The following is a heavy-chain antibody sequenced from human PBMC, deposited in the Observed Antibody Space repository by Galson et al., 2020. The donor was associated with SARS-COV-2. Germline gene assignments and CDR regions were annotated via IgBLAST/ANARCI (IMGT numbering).Heavy chain of an antibody. CDR3: AKDDDYVWGSYRTYGFDY. D-gene: IGHD3-16*02. CDR2: ISGSGGTT. V-gene: IGHV3-23*01. Sequence: TGGSLRLSCAASGFTFNSYAMSWVRQAPGKGLEWVSAISGSGGTTYYVDSVKGRFTISRDNSRNTVYLQMNSLRAEDTAVYYCAKDDDYVWGSYRTYGFDYWGQGTLVTVSS. CDR1: GFTFNSYA. J-gene: IGHJ4*02.